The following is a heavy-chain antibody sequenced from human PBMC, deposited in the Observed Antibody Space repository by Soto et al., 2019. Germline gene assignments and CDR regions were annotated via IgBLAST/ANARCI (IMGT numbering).Heavy chain of an antibody. CDR2: IIPVTDTP. J-gene: IGHJ5*02. V-gene: IGHV1-69*06. Sequence: QVQLVQSGPEVKKPGSSVKVSCKVSGGTFSSHAINWLRQAPGQGLEWMGVIIPVTDTPNNAEKFQGRVTITAERSTTTVYMELSSLTCDDPAAYFCAMGKKGPGQYGPGSQGWYGPWGQGNLVTVSS. CDR3: AMGKKGPGQYGPGSQGWYGP. CDR1: GGTFSSHA. D-gene: IGHD3-10*01.